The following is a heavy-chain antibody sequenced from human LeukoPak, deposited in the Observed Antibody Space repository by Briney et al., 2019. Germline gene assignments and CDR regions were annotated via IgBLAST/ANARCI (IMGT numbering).Heavy chain of an antibody. V-gene: IGHV4-34*01. D-gene: IGHD3-10*01. CDR2: INHSGST. J-gene: IGHJ4*02. CDR1: GGSFSGYY. Sequence: PSETLSLTCAVYGGSFSGYYWRWIRQPPGKGLEWIGEINHSGSTNYNPSLQSRVTISVDTSKNQFSLKLSSVPAADTAVYYCASDPGISGVYFDYWGQGTLVTVSS. CDR3: ASDPGISGVYFDY.